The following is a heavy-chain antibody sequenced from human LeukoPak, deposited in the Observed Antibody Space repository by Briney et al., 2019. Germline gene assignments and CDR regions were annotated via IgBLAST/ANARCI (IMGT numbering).Heavy chain of an antibody. V-gene: IGHV3-23*01. D-gene: IGHD2-2*01. Sequence: GGSLRLSCAASGFTFSSYAMSWARQAPGKGLEWVSAISGSGGSTYYADSVKGRFTISRDNSKNTLYLQMNSLRAEDTAVYYCAKGSLGYCSSTSCYLTDYWGQGTLVTVSS. CDR3: AKGSLGYCSSTSCYLTDY. J-gene: IGHJ4*02. CDR2: ISGSGGST. CDR1: GFTFSSYA.